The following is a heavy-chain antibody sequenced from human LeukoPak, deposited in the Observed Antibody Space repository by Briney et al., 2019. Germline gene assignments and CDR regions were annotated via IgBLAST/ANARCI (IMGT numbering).Heavy chain of an antibody. D-gene: IGHD4-17*01. CDR1: GFTFSSYG. J-gene: IGHJ5*02. Sequence: PGRSLRLSCAASGFTFSSYGMHWVRQAPGKGLEWVSVISYDGSNKYYADSVKGRFTISRDNSKNTLYLQMNSLRSEDTALYYCARDATGDGDLESWGQGTLVTVSP. CDR2: ISYDGSNK. V-gene: IGHV3-30*19. CDR3: ARDATGDGDLES.